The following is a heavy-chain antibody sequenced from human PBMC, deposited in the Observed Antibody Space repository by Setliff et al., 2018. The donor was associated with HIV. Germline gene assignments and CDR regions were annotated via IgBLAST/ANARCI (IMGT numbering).Heavy chain of an antibody. Sequence: ASVKVSCKASGYTFTSYGISWLRQAPGQGLEWMGIINPSGGSTTYAQKFQGRVTMTRDTSTSTVYLELSSLRSQDTAVYYCARDLRSGSYDYWGQGTLVTVSS. J-gene: IGHJ4*02. CDR1: GYTFTSYG. V-gene: IGHV1-46*01. CDR3: ARDLRSGSYDY. CDR2: INPSGGST. D-gene: IGHD1-26*01.